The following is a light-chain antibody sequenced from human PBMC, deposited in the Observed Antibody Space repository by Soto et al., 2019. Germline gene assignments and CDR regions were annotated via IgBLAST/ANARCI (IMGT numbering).Light chain of an antibody. CDR1: SSNIGSNY. V-gene: IGLV1-47*02. Sequence: QSVLTQSPSASGTPGQRVTISCSGSSSNIGSNYVYWYQQLPGAAPKLLIYANNNRPSGVPDRFSGSKSGTSASLAITGLQAEDEADYYCCSSAPSRTFVFGTGTKVTVL. CDR2: ANN. J-gene: IGLJ1*01. CDR3: CSSAPSRTFV.